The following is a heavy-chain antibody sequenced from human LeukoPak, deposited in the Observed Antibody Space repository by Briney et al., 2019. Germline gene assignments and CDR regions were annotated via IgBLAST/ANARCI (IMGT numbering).Heavy chain of an antibody. Sequence: GMSLRLSCAAYGFTITTFNMRWVRPAPGKGLEGMVVSSSDGRSTFYAENVQGRFTLSRDNSKNTLSLQMHSLRAEDTAVYYCAKSYYYHSGSFDYWGQGTLVTVSS. CDR2: SSSDGRST. D-gene: IGHD3-10*01. CDR3: AKSYYYHSGSFDY. J-gene: IGHJ4*02. V-gene: IGHV3-30*18. CDR1: GFTITTFN.